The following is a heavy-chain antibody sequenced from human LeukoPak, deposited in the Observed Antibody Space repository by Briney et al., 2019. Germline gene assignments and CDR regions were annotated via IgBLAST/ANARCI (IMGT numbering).Heavy chain of an antibody. D-gene: IGHD5-18*01. V-gene: IGHV4-34*01. J-gene: IGHJ6*02. CDR3: ARSKRGYSYGLYYYYGMDV. CDR2: INHSGST. Sequence: SETLSLTCAVYGGSFSGYYWNWIRQPPGKGLEWIGEINHSGSTNYNPSLKSRVTISVDTSKNQFSLKLSSVTAADTAVYYCARSKRGYSYGLYYYYGMDVWGQGTTVTVSS. CDR1: GGSFSGYY.